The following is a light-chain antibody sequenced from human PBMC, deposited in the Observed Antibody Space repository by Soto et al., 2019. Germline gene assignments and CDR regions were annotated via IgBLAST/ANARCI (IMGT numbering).Light chain of an antibody. Sequence: DIQMTQSPSSLSASVGDGVTITCRARQGVSRYLNWYQQKPGKAPKLLIYGASTLQSGVPSRFRGSGSGTDFTLTISSLEPEDFATYYCQQSYRTPLTCGGGTKVEIK. CDR1: QGVSRY. J-gene: IGKJ4*01. V-gene: IGKV1-39*01. CDR2: GAS. CDR3: QQSYRTPLT.